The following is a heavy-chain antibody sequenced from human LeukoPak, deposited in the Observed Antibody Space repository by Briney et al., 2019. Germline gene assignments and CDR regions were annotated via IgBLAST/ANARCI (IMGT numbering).Heavy chain of an antibody. J-gene: IGHJ4*02. CDR1: GGSISISSYF. CDR3: EAGTVPDEDY. Sequence: SETLSLTRTVSGGSISISSYFWGSIRQPRGRGLEWIGSIYYSGSTYYITSLKSRVTITVDTSKNQFSLKLSAVTAADTAVYYCEAGTVPDEDYWGQGTLVTVSS. D-gene: IGHD4-17*01. CDR2: IYYSGST. V-gene: IGHV4-39*01.